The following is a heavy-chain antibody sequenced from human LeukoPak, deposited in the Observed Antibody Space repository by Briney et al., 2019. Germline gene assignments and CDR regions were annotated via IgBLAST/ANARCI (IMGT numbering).Heavy chain of an antibody. V-gene: IGHV3-11*01. Sequence: GGSLRLSCAASGFTFSDHYMSWIRQAPGKGLEWVSYISSSGSTIYYADSVKGRFTISRDNANNSLYLQMNSLRAEDTAFYYCAKDSSSWSIIYYFNYWGQGTLVTVSS. CDR1: GFTFSDHY. D-gene: IGHD6-13*01. CDR3: AKDSSSWSIIYYFNY. J-gene: IGHJ4*02. CDR2: ISSSGSTI.